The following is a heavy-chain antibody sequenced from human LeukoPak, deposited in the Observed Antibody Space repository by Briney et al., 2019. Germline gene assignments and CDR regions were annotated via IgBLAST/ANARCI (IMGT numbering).Heavy chain of an antibody. Sequence: GGSLRLSCAASGFAISTYWMSWVRQAPGKGLEWVSSISSSSSYIYYADSVKGRFTISRDNAKNSLYLQMNSLRAEDTAVYYCFNGGFDYWGQGTLVTVSS. CDR1: GFAISTYW. CDR2: ISSSSSYI. J-gene: IGHJ4*02. V-gene: IGHV3-21*01. CDR3: FNGGFDY.